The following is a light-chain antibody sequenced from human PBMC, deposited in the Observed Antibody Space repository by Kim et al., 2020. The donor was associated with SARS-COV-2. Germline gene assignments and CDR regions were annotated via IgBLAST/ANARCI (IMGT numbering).Light chain of an antibody. J-gene: IGLJ2*01. CDR2: RNS. CDR3: AAWDDSLPAVV. V-gene: IGLV1-47*01. CDR1: SSTIGSNS. Sequence: GQRVTSSCSGSSSTIGSNSVYWYQQFPGTAPKFVIYRNSQRPSGVPERYSASKSGTSASLVISGLRSADEAVYYCAAWDDSLPAVVFGGGTQLTVL.